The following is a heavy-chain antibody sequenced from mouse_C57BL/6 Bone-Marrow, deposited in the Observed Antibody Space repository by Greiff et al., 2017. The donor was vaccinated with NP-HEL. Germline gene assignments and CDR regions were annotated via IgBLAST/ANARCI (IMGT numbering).Heavy chain of an antibody. Sequence: VQLQQSGPELVKPGASVKISCKASGYTFTDYYMNWVKQSHGKSLEWIGDINPNNGGTSYNQKFKGKATLTVDKSSSTAYMELRSLTSEDSAVYYCARGTNWRYAMDYWGQGTSVTVSS. CDR2: INPNNGGT. V-gene: IGHV1-26*01. D-gene: IGHD4-1*02. CDR1: GYTFTDYY. CDR3: ARGTNWRYAMDY. J-gene: IGHJ4*01.